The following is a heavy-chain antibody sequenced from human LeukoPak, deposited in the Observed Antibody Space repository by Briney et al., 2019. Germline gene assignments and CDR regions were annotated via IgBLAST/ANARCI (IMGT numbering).Heavy chain of an antibody. V-gene: IGHV3-30-3*01. CDR2: ISYDGSNK. D-gene: IGHD1-26*01. CDR3: ARDREGASDY. CDR1: GFTFSSYA. J-gene: IGHJ4*02. Sequence: GGSLRLSCAASGFTFSSYATHWVRQAPGKGLEWVAVISYDGSNKYYADSVKGRFTISRDNSKNTLYLQMNSLRAEDTAVYYCARDREGASDYWGQGTLATVSS.